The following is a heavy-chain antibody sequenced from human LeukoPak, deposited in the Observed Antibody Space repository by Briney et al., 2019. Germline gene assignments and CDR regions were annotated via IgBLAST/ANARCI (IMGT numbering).Heavy chain of an antibody. J-gene: IGHJ5*02. CDR3: ARGKRWLRQIDT. Sequence: SETLSLTCTVSGGSTSGYYWSWIRQPPGKGLEWIGYIFSSGSALYNPSLKSRVTMSGDTSKSQISLKVTSVTAADTAVYYCARGKRWLRQIDTWGQGTLVTVSS. V-gene: IGHV4-59*01. D-gene: IGHD5-24*01. CDR1: GGSTSGYY. CDR2: IFSSGSA.